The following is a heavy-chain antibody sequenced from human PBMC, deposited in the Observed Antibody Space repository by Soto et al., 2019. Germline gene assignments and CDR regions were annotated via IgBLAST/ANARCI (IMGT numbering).Heavy chain of an antibody. D-gene: IGHD6-19*01. CDR3: ARDFGAIAVAGYYHYYYYYYMDV. V-gene: IGHV3-48*01. CDR2: ISSSSSTI. Sequence: GGSLRLSCAASGFTFGRYSMNWVRQAPGKGLEWVSYISSSSSTIYYADSVKGRFTISRDNAKNSLYLQMNSLRAEDTAVYYCARDFGAIAVAGYYHYYYYYYMDVWGKGTTVSVSS. J-gene: IGHJ6*03. CDR1: GFTFGRYS.